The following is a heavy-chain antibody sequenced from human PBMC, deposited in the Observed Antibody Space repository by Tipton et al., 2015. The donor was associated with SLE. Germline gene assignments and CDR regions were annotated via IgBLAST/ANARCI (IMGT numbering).Heavy chain of an antibody. Sequence: SLRLSCAASGFTFSSYAMHWVRQAPGKGLEWVAIISYDGSNKYYADSVKGRFTISRDNSKNTLYLQMNSLRAEDTALYYCATSLLDYYDSSGYPHAFDIWGQGTMVTVSS. CDR1: GFTFSSYA. CDR2: ISYDGSNK. V-gene: IGHV3-30-3*01. D-gene: IGHD3-22*01. CDR3: ATSLLDYYDSSGYPHAFDI. J-gene: IGHJ3*02.